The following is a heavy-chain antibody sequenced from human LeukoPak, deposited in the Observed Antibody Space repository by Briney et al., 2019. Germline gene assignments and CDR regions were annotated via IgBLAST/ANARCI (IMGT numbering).Heavy chain of an antibody. CDR3: AGDGLSVAGTQGWFDP. Sequence: SVKVSCKASGGTFSNYAISWVRQAPGQGLEWMGEIIPMTDTTNYAQRFQGRVTITADESTSTAYMELSSLRSEDTAVYYCAGDGLSVAGTQGWFDPWGQGTLVTVSS. D-gene: IGHD6-19*01. V-gene: IGHV1-69*13. CDR2: IIPMTDTT. J-gene: IGHJ5*02. CDR1: GGTFSNYA.